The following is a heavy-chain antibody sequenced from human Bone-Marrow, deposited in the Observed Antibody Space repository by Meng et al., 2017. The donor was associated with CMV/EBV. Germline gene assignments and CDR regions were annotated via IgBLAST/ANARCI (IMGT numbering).Heavy chain of an antibody. CDR1: GFTFEDFG. Sequence: GESLKISCAASGFTFEDFGMAWVRQAPGKGLEWVASIYGKGGSIAYADSVMGRFSISRDNAKNSLFLQLNNLRAEDSALYFCARGYTYVDFNFYGMDVWGQGTTVTVSS. V-gene: IGHV3-20*04. CDR3: ARGYTYVDFNFYGMDV. D-gene: IGHD5-18*01. CDR2: IYGKGGSI. J-gene: IGHJ6*02.